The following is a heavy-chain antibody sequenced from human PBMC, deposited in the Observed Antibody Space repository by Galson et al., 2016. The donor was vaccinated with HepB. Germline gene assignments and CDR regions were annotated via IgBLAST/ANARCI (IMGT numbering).Heavy chain of an antibody. CDR1: GFTFRSDA. CDR3: ARGALSMGRIED. V-gene: IGHV3-23*01. Sequence: SLRLSCAASGFTFRSDAMSWVRQAPGQGLEWVSSISGNGLRTSDADSVKGRFTISRDNSKNTLYLQMQSLRDEDTAVYYCARGALSMGRIEDWGQGTLVTVSS. CDR2: ISGNGLRT. J-gene: IGHJ4*02. D-gene: IGHD2/OR15-2a*01.